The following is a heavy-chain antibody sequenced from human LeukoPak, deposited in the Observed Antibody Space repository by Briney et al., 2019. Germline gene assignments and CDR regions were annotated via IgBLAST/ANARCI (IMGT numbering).Heavy chain of an antibody. CDR3: ARQWGYSSGWYYFDY. CDR1: GYSFTSYW. J-gene: IGHJ4*02. Sequence: GESLKISCKGSGYSFTSYWIGWVRQLAGKSLEWRGIIYPGDSDTRYNPSFQGQVTISADKSISTAYLQWRSLKASDTAMYYCARQWGYSSGWYYFDYWGQGTLVTVSS. V-gene: IGHV5-51*01. D-gene: IGHD6-19*01. CDR2: IYPGDSDT.